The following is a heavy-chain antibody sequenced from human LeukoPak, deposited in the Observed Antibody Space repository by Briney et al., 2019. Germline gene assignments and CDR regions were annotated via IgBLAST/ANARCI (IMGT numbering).Heavy chain of an antibody. CDR2: IWYDGTIK. CDR3: ARGVGDFGSLEH. D-gene: IGHD4-17*01. Sequence: GGSLRLSCAASGFTFSNYGMHWVRQAPGKGLERVAVIWYDGTIKYYADSVEGRFTISRDNSKNTLYLQMNSLRADDTAVYYCARGVGDFGSLEHWGQGTLVTVSS. V-gene: IGHV3-33*01. CDR1: GFTFSNYG. J-gene: IGHJ4*02.